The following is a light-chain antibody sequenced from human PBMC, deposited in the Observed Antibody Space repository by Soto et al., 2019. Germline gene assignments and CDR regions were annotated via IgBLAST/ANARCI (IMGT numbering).Light chain of an antibody. V-gene: IGKV3-20*01. J-gene: IGKJ4*01. CDR3: QQYGGSPRVT. CDR2: GAS. Sequence: EIVLTQSPGTLSLSPGERATLSCRASQIVSSNYLACYQQKPGQAPRLLIYGASSSATGIPDRFSGSGSGTDFTLTISRLEPEDFAVYYCQQYGGSPRVTFGGGTKVEIK. CDR1: QIVSSNY.